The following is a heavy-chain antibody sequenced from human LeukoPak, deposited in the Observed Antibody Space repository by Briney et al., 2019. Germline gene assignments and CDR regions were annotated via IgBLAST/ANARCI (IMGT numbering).Heavy chain of an antibody. Sequence: GGSLRLSCEGSGFSDSTKYMNWVRQAPGKGLEWVSILYSGSSTYYTDSVKGRFTVSRDDSKNTLYLHMNSLGVEDTAVYYCARVGDHYHWYLDVWGRGTLVTVSS. D-gene: IGHD3-10*01. CDR3: ARVGDHYHWYLDV. J-gene: IGHJ2*01. CDR2: LYSGSST. V-gene: IGHV3-53*01. CDR1: GFSDSTKY.